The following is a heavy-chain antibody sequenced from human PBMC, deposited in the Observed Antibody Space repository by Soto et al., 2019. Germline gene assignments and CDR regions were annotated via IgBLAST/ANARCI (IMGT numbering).Heavy chain of an antibody. CDR1: GGSISSYY. CDR3: ASFPTGLTVTSF. J-gene: IGHJ4*02. Sequence: QVQLQESGPGLVKPSETLSLTCTVSGGSISSYYWSWIRQPPGKGLEWIGYIYYSGSTNYNPSLKSRVNLSVETSKIQLALKLRGVTAADTAGYYCASFPTGLTVTSFWGQGPLVTVSS. D-gene: IGHD4-17*01. CDR2: IYYSGST. V-gene: IGHV4-59*01.